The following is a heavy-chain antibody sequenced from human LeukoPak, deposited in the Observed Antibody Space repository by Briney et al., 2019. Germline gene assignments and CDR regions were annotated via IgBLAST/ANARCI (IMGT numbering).Heavy chain of an antibody. Sequence: PGGSLRLSCAASGFTFSSYSMNWVRQAPGKGLEWVSSISSSSSYIYYADSVKGGFTISSDNAKNSLYLQMNSLRAEDTAVYYCARAHGPYITIVRGVFAYWGQGTLVTVSS. V-gene: IGHV3-21*01. CDR3: ARAHGPYITIVRGVFAY. D-gene: IGHD3-10*01. CDR1: GFTFSSYS. J-gene: IGHJ4*02. CDR2: ISSSSSYI.